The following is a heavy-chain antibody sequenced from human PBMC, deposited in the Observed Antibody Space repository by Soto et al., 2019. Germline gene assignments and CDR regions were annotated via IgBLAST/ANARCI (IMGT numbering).Heavy chain of an antibody. CDR3: ARDMGFGLSDY. D-gene: IGHD3-10*01. V-gene: IGHV1-3*01. CDR2: INAGNGNT. CDR1: GYTFPSYA. J-gene: IGHJ4*02. Sequence: ASVKVSCKASGYTFPSYAMNWVRQAPGQRLEWMGWINAGNGNTKYAQKVQGRVTMTTDTSPSTAYMELSSLRSEDTAVYYCARDMGFGLSDYWGQGTLVTVSS.